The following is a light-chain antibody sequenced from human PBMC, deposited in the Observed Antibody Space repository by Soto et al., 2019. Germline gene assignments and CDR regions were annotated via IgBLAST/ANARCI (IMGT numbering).Light chain of an antibody. V-gene: IGKV1-5*01. CDR3: QQYGSSPLT. J-gene: IGKJ4*01. CDR1: QNIGRW. CDR2: HAS. Sequence: DIQMTHSPSTLSASIGDRVTISCRASQNIGRWLAWYQQKPGTAPNLLIYHASNLRGGVPSRFSGGGSGTEFTLTISSQQPDDFAVYYCQQYGSSPLTFGGGTKVDIK.